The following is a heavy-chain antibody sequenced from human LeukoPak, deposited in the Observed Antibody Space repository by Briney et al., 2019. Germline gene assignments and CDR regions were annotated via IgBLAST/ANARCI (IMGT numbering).Heavy chain of an antibody. CDR3: ARGHLRIQLWLRWFDP. V-gene: IGHV4-34*01. CDR1: GGSFSGYY. J-gene: IGHJ5*02. D-gene: IGHD5-18*01. Sequence: SETLSLTCAVYGGSFSGYYWSWIRQPPGKGLEWIGEINHSGSTNYNPSLKSRVTISVDTSKNQFSLKLSSVTAADMAVYCCARGHLRIQLWLRWFDPWGQGTLVTVSS. CDR2: INHSGST.